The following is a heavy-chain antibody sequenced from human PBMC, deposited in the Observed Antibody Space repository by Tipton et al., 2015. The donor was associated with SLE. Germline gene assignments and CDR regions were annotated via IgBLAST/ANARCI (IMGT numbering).Heavy chain of an antibody. CDR2: IIPIFGTA. Sequence: QSGPEVKKPGSSVKVSCKASGGTFSSYAISWVRQAPGQGLEWMGGIIPIFGTANYAQKFQGRVTITTDESTSTAYMELSSLRSEDTAVYYCARRVVPAASYYYYYGMDVWGQGTTVTVSS. CDR3: ARRVVPAASYYYYYGMDV. D-gene: IGHD2-2*01. J-gene: IGHJ6*02. V-gene: IGHV1-69*05. CDR1: GGTFSSYA.